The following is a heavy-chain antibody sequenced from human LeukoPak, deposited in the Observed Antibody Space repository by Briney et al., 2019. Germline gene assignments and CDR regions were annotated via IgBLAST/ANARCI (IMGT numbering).Heavy chain of an antibody. CDR3: ARGVLSRYYYMDV. V-gene: IGHV4-34*01. CDR2: INHSGRI. CDR1: GGSFSGYY. D-gene: IGHD6-6*01. J-gene: IGHJ6*03. Sequence: PSETLSLTCTVYGGSFSGYYWNWIRQSPGKGLEWIGEINHSGRINYNQSLKSRVTISVDTSKNQFSLNLSSVTAADTAVYFCARGVLSRYYYMDVWGKGTTVTVSS.